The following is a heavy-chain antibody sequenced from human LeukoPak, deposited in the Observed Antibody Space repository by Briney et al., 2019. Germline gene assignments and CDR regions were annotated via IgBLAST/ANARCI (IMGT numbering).Heavy chain of an antibody. V-gene: IGHV4-34*01. CDR3: ARARSGYYPRFFDY. Sequence: GSLRLSCAASGITFSNYGMHWIRQPPGKGPEWIGEINHSGSTNYNPSLKSRVTISVDTSKNQFSLKLSSVTAADTAVYYCARARSGYYPRFFDYWGQGTLVTVSS. D-gene: IGHD2/OR15-2a*01. CDR1: GITFSNYG. J-gene: IGHJ4*02. CDR2: INHSGST.